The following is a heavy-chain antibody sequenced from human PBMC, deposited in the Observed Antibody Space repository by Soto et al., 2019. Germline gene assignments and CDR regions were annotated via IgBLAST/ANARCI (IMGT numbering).Heavy chain of an antibody. V-gene: IGHV3-30-3*01. CDR2: MSYDGNNK. D-gene: IGHD2-2*01. Sequence: PGGSLRLSCAASGFTFSSYAMHWVRQAPGKGLEWVAVMSYDGNNKYYADSVKGRFTISRDSSKNTLDLQMNSLRGEDTAVYYCARGAYCNGTSCHRYGMDVWGQGTTVNVSS. CDR1: GFTFSSYA. CDR3: ARGAYCNGTSCHRYGMDV. J-gene: IGHJ6*02.